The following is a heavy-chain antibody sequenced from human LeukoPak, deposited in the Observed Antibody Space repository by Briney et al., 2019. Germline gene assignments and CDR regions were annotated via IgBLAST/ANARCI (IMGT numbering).Heavy chain of an antibody. CDR2: INSDGSST. D-gene: IGHD3-22*01. CDR3: ARAPSYYDSSGYYYYYYYMDV. V-gene: IGHV3-74*01. J-gene: IGHJ6*03. CDR1: GFTFSSYW. Sequence: PGGSLRLSCAASGFTFSSYWMHWVRQAPGKGLVWVSRINSDGSSTSYADSVKGRFTISRDNAKNTLYLQMNSLRAEDTAVYYCARAPSYYDSSGYYYYYYYMDVWGKGTTVTVSS.